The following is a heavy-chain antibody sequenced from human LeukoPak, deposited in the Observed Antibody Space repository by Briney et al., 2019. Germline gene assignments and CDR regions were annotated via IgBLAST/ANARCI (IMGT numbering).Heavy chain of an antibody. D-gene: IGHD5-18*01. J-gene: IGHJ4*02. CDR3: ARDQYSYGSNFDY. V-gene: IGHV3-21*01. CDR2: ISSSSSYI. CDR1: GFTFSSYS. Sequence: GGSLRLSCAASGFTFSSYSMNWVRQAPGKGLEWVSSISSSSSYIYYADSVKGRFTISRDNAKNSLYLQMNSLRAEDTAVYYCARDQYSYGSNFDYWGQGTLVTVSS.